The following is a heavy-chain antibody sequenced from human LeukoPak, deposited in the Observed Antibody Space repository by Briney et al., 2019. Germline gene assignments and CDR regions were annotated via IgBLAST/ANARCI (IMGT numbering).Heavy chain of an antibody. CDR2: INPNSGGT. CDR1: GYTFTGYY. Sequence: ASVKVSCKASGYTFTGYYMHCVRQAPGQGPEWMGWINPNSGGTNYAQKFQGRVTMTRDTSISTAYMELSRLRSDDTAVYYCARGKQQLAKYFQHWGQGTLVTVSS. J-gene: IGHJ1*01. D-gene: IGHD6-13*01. V-gene: IGHV1-2*02. CDR3: ARGKQQLAKYFQH.